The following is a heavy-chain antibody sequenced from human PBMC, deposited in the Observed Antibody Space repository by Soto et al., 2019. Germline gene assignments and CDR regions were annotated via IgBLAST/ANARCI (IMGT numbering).Heavy chain of an antibody. J-gene: IGHJ6*02. CDR1: GFTFNSYG. CDR3: ARGWLDYYYGMDV. V-gene: IGHV3-33*01. CDR2: VWSDGSNK. Sequence: GGSLRLSCAASGFTFNSYGMHWFRQAPGKGLEWVAVVWSDGSNKYYADSVKGRFTISRDNSKNTLYMQMNSLRAEDTAVYYCARGWLDYYYGMDVWGPGTTVTV. D-gene: IGHD3-22*01.